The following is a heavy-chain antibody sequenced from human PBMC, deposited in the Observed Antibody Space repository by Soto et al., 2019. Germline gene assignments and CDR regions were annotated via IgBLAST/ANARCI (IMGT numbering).Heavy chain of an antibody. CDR1: GFTFSSYG. D-gene: IGHD5-18*01. J-gene: IGHJ4*02. CDR2: ISSNSSTI. V-gene: IGHV3-48*02. Sequence: PWGSLRISCAAAGFTFSSYGMHLVRQAPGKGLEWVSYISSNSSTIYYADSVKGRFTISRDNAKNSLYLQMNSLRDEDTAVYYCARGRGYSYGYSDYWGQGALVTVSS. CDR3: ARGRGYSYGYSDY.